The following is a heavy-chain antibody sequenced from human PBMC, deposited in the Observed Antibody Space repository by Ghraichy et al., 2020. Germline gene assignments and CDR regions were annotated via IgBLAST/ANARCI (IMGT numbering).Heavy chain of an antibody. CDR2: IIPIFDKA. D-gene: IGHD5-18*01. CDR1: GDTFNTYA. J-gene: IGHJ4*02. CDR3: VRDKETVMGGY. Sequence: SVKVSCKVAGDTFNTYAISWVRQAPGQGLEWMGGIIPIFDKANYVQKFQGRVTFTADESTSTGYMELSSLRSEDTAIYYCVRDKETVMGGYWGQGTLVTGSS. V-gene: IGHV1-69*13.